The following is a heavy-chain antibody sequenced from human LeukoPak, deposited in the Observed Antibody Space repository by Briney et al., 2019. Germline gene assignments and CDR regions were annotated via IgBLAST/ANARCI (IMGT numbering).Heavy chain of an antibody. CDR3: ARAGDDDCSSTSCYVYGGGY. CDR2: IIPIFGTA. Sequence: GASVKVSCKASGGTFSSYAIIWVRQAPGQGLEWMGGIIPIFGTANYAQKFQGRVTITADESTSTAYMELSSLRSEDTAVYYCARAGDDDCSSTSCYVYGGGYWGQGTLVTVSS. CDR1: GGTFSSYA. J-gene: IGHJ4*02. D-gene: IGHD2-2*01. V-gene: IGHV1-69*13.